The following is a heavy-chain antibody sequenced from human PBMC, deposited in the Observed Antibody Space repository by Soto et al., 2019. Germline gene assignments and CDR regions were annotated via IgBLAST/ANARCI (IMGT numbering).Heavy chain of an antibody. J-gene: IGHJ6*03. CDR3: AKGLGDYYHMDV. V-gene: IGHV3-23*01. CDR1: GFTFSSYT. Sequence: EVQLLESGGGLVQPGGSLSLSCAASGFTFSSYTMSWVRQAPGKGLEWVSAISDSGGSTYYADSVKGRFTISRDNSKHTLFLQVNSLRAEDTAVYYCAKGLGDYYHMDVWGKGTTVTVSS. CDR2: ISDSGGST.